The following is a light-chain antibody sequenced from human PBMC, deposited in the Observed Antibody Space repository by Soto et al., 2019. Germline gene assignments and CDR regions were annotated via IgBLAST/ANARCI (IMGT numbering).Light chain of an antibody. CDR1: SSNIGAGYD. V-gene: IGLV1-40*01. Sequence: QSVLTQPPSVSGAPGQRVTNSCTGSSSNIGAGYDVHWYQQLPGTAPKLLIYGNSNRPSGVPDRFSGSKSGTSASLAITGLQAEDEADYYCQSYDSSLSGRGYVFGTGTKLTVL. CDR3: QSYDSSLSGRGYV. CDR2: GNS. J-gene: IGLJ1*01.